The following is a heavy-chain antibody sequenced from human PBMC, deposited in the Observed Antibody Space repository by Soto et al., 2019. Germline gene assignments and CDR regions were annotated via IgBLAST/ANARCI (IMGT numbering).Heavy chain of an antibody. CDR1: GFTFSSYS. V-gene: IGHV3-48*01. CDR2: ISSSSSTI. D-gene: IGHD5-12*01. CDR3: ASSGRGYSGYDLIHKNYYYYYMDV. Sequence: GGSLRLSCAASGFTFSSYSMNWVRQAPGKGLEWVSYISSSSSTIYYADSVKGRFTISRDNAKNSLYLQMNSLRAEDTAVYYCASSGRGYSGYDLIHKNYYYYYMDVWGKGTTVTVSS. J-gene: IGHJ6*03.